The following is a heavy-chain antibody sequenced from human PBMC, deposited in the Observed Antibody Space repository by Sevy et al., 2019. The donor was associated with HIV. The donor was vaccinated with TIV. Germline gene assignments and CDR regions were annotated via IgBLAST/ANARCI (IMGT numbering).Heavy chain of an antibody. CDR1: GFTFNSYG. D-gene: IGHD4-17*01. CDR3: ARDSNEYSDYRLSYYFDY. Sequence: GGSLRLSCAASGFTFNSYGMHWVRQAPIKGLEWVASIYYDGNNKYYADSVKGRFTISRDESKNTLYLQMNSLRAEDTAVYYCARDSNEYSDYRLSYYFDYWGQGALVTVSS. V-gene: IGHV3-33*01. J-gene: IGHJ4*02. CDR2: IYYDGNNK.